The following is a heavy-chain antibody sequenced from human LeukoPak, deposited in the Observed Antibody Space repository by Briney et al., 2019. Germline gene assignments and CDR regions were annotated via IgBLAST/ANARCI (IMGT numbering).Heavy chain of an antibody. V-gene: IGHV3-30-3*01. CDR3: ARGPPTGTSFRYHGMDV. CDR2: ISYDGSNK. J-gene: IGHJ6*02. Sequence: PGRSLRLSCAASGFTFSNYAMHWVRQAPGKGLGWVAVISYDGSNKYYADSVKGRFTISRDNSKNTLYLQMNSLRAEDTALYYCARGPPTGTSFRYHGMDVWGQGTTVTVSS. D-gene: IGHD1-1*01. CDR1: GFTFSNYA.